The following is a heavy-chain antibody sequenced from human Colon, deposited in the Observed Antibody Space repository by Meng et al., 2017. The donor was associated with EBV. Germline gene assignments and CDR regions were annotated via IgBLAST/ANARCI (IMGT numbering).Heavy chain of an antibody. CDR1: GYSLTTYA. Sequence: QSKFVRSGAERKKRGASVNVSWKASGYSLTTYAMHWVRQAPGQRLEWMGWINAGNGNTKYSEKFQSRVTITRDTAASTAYMELSSLRSEDTAVYYCARTGCSSSSCYDYWGQGTLVTVSS. D-gene: IGHD2-2*01. V-gene: IGHV1-3*01. CDR2: INAGNGNT. CDR3: ARTGCSSSSCYDY. J-gene: IGHJ4*02.